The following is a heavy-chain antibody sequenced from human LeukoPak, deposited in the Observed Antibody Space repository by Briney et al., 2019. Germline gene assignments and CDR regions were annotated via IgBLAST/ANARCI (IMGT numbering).Heavy chain of an antibody. J-gene: IGHJ4*02. CDR3: ASTYYDFWSGYSQFDY. CDR1: GGSISSYY. CDR2: IYYSGST. Sequence: PSETLSLTCTVSGGSISSYYWSWIRQPPGKGLEWIGYIYYSGSTNYNPSLKSRVTTSVDTSKNQFSLKLSSVTAADTAVYYCASTYYDFWSGYSQFDYWGQGTLVTVSS. V-gene: IGHV4-59*01. D-gene: IGHD3-3*01.